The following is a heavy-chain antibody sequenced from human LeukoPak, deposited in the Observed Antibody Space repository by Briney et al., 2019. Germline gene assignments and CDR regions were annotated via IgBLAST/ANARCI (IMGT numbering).Heavy chain of an antibody. J-gene: IGHJ4*02. CDR3: AGGGYSYGLLVY. Sequence: GGSLRLSCAASGFTFSNAWMSWVRQAPGKGLEWVSGTSWNSGSIGYADSVKGRFTISRDNAKNSLYLQMNSLRAEDTALYYCAGGGYSYGLLVYWGQGTLVTVSS. D-gene: IGHD5-18*01. CDR2: TSWNSGSI. V-gene: IGHV3-9*01. CDR1: GFTFSNAW.